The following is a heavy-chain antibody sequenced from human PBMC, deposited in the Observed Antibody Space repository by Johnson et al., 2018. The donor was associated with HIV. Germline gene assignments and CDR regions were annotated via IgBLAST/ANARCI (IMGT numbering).Heavy chain of an antibody. D-gene: IGHD4-17*01. Sequence: VQLVESGGGVVQPGGSLRLSCETSGFTFSSYDMHWVRQAPGKGLEWVAFIRYDGTNKHFADSVKGRFPISRDNSKNTLYLQMNSLRAEDTAVYYCAKTRTTVTTIDAFDIWGQGTMVTVSS. V-gene: IGHV3-30*02. CDR3: AKTRTTVTTIDAFDI. CDR1: GFTFSSYD. J-gene: IGHJ3*02. CDR2: IRYDGTNK.